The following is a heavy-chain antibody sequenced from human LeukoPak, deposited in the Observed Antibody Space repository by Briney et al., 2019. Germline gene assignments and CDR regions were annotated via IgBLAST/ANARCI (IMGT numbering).Heavy chain of an antibody. CDR1: GFTFSSYS. D-gene: IGHD3-10*01. J-gene: IGHJ6*03. V-gene: IGHV3-48*01. CDR2: ISSSSSTI. Sequence: GGSLRLSCAASGFTFSSYSMNWVRQAPGKGLEWVSYISSSSSTIYYADSVKGRFTISRDNAKNSLYLQMDSLRAEDTAVYYCARDALRSVGLLWSAGYYYMDVWGKGTTVTVSS. CDR3: ARDALRSVGLLWSAGYYYMDV.